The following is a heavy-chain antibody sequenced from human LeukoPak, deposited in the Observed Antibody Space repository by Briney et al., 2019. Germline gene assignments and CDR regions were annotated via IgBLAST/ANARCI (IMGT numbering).Heavy chain of an antibody. Sequence: SETLSLTCSVSGGSISSSSYYWGWIRQPRGKGLEWIGSIHYSGSTDYHPSLKSRVTISVDTSKNQFSLKLSSVTAADTAVYYCARHRLVGGTPGELDYWGQGTLVTVSS. CDR3: ARHRLVGGTPGELDY. CDR1: GGSISSSSYY. CDR2: IHYSGST. J-gene: IGHJ4*02. D-gene: IGHD1-26*01. V-gene: IGHV4-39*01.